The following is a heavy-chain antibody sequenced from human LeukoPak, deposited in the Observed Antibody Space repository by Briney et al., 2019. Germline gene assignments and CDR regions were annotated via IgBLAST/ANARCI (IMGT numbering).Heavy chain of an antibody. V-gene: IGHV4-39*01. CDR2: IYYSGRT. CDR3: ARPDQRGYSYGYSAFDI. Sequence: SETLSLTCTVSGGSISSYYWNWIRQPPGKGLEWIGSIYYSGRTYYNPSLKSRVTMSIDTSKNQFSLKLSSVTAADTAVYYCARPDQRGYSYGYSAFDIWGQGTMVTVSS. CDR1: GGSISSYY. J-gene: IGHJ3*02. D-gene: IGHD5-18*01.